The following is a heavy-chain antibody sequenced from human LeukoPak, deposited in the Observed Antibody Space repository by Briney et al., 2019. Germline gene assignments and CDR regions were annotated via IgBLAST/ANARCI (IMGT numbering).Heavy chain of an antibody. V-gene: IGHV4-39*01. D-gene: IGHD2-2*01. CDR2: LYYSGST. Sequence: SETLSLTCTVSGGSISSSTYYWGWIRQPPGKGLGWIGSLYYSGSTYNNPSLKSRVTISVDTSKNQFSLKLSSVTAADTAVYYCARLQSVPAAGGWWFDPWGQGTLVTVSS. J-gene: IGHJ5*02. CDR3: ARLQSVPAAGGWWFDP. CDR1: GGSISSSTYY.